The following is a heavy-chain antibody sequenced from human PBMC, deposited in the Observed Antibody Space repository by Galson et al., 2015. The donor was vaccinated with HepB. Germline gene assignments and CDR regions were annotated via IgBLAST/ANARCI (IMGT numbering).Heavy chain of an antibody. J-gene: IGHJ4*02. CDR1: GFTFTTEA. CDR2: LSGSGLTT. D-gene: IGHD6-19*01. CDR3: AGDLDSLAVAAQGD. Sequence: SLRLSCEASGFTFTTEAMSWARLAPGKGLEWVSGLSGSGLTTYYADSVKGRFTISRDTSKNTLYLQMNSLRAEDTAVYYCAGDLDSLAVAAQGDWGQGTLVTVSS. V-gene: IGHV3-23*01.